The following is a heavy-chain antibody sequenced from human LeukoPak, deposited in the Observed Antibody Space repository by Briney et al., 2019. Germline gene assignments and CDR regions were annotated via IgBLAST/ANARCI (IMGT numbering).Heavy chain of an antibody. CDR2: INPSGGST. V-gene: IGHV1-46*01. D-gene: IGHD7-27*01. CDR1: GYTFTSYY. Sequence: ASVKVSCKASGYTFTSYYIDWVRQAPGQGLEWMGVINPSGGSTRYAQKFQGRVTMTGDPSTRTVYMELSSLKSDDTAVYFCAREETNWGDAFDIWGQGTMVTVSS. CDR3: AREETNWGDAFDI. J-gene: IGHJ3*02.